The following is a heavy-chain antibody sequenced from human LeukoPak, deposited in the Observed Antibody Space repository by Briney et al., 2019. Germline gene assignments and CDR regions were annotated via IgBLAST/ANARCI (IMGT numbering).Heavy chain of an antibody. V-gene: IGHV1-69*13. J-gene: IGHJ3*02. CDR3: AREVDTAMANDAFVI. CDR2: IIPIFGTA. CDR1: GGTFSSYA. D-gene: IGHD5-18*01. Sequence: SVKVSCKASGGTFSSYAISWVRQAPGQGLEWMGGIIPIFGTANYAQKFQGRVTITADESTSTAYMELSSLRSEDTAVYYCAREVDTAMANDAFVIWGQGTMVTVSS.